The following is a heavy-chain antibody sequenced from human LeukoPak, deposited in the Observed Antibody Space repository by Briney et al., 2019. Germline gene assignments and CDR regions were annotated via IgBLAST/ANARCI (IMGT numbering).Heavy chain of an antibody. CDR2: IIPIFGTA. CDR3: ARGGGSDYYDSSGYYLLY. CDR1: GGTFSSYA. J-gene: IGHJ4*02. Sequence: ASVKVSCKASGGTFSSYAISWVRQAPGQGLEWMGGIIPIFGTANYAQKFQGRVTITADESTSTAYMELSSLRSEDTAVYYCARGGGSDYYDSSGYYLLYWGQGTLVTVSS. V-gene: IGHV1-69*13. D-gene: IGHD3-22*01.